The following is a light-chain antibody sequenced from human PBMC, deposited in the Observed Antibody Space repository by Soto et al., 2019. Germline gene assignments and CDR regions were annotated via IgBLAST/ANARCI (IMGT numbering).Light chain of an antibody. V-gene: IGLV4-60*02. CDR1: SGHSSYI. CDR3: ETWGSNYRV. J-gene: IGLJ2*01. Sequence: QPVLTQSSSASASLGSSVKLTCTLSSGHSSYIIAWHQQQPGKAPRYLMKLEGRGSYNKGSGVPDRFSGSSSGADRYLTISTLQFEDEADYFCETWGSNYRVFGGGTKLTVL. CDR2: LEGRGSY.